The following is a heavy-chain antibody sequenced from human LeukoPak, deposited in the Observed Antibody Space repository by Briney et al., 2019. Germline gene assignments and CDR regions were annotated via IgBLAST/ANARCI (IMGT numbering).Heavy chain of an antibody. J-gene: IGHJ4*02. D-gene: IGHD1-1*01. Sequence: SVKVSCKASGFTFNTSAMQWVRQARGQRLEWIGWIVVGSGNTNYAQKFQERVTITRDMFTSTAYMELSSLRSEDTAIYYCAAGSQLLPDDWGQGTLVTVSS. CDR1: GFTFNTSA. V-gene: IGHV1-58*02. CDR2: IVVGSGNT. CDR3: AAGSQLLPDD.